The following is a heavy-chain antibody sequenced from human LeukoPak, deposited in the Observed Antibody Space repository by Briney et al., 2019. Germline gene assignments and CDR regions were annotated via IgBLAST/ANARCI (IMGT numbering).Heavy chain of an antibody. CDR1: GFTFCIYA. V-gene: IGHV3-30*02. J-gene: IGHJ4*02. D-gene: IGHD4-11*01. CDR2: IRNDGCDK. CDR3: ARTTVTIDGFDY. Sequence: PGGSLTLSCGVWGFTFCIYAIHGLRQARGRGGEGVAFIRNDGCDKYCADCVQGRFTLHRDNSNNTLYLQRDSLKPEDTAVYYCARTTVTIDGFDYWGQGTLVTVSS.